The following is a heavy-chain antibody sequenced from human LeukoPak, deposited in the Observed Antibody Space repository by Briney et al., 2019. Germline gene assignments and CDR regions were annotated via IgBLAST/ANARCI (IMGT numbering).Heavy chain of an antibody. CDR1: GYTFTSYG. J-gene: IGHJ6*02. Sequence: GASVKVSFKASGYTFTSYGISWVRQAPGQGLEWMGWISAYNGNTNYAQKLQGRVTMTTDTSTSTAYMELRSLRSDDTAVYYCARDPSGYSYGYYYGMDVWGQGTTVTVSS. CDR2: ISAYNGNT. CDR3: ARDPSGYSYGYYYGMDV. V-gene: IGHV1-18*01. D-gene: IGHD5-18*01.